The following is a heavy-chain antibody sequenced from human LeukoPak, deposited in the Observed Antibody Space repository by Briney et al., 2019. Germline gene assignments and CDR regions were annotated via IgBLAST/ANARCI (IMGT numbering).Heavy chain of an antibody. CDR2: FDPEDGET. V-gene: IGHV1-24*01. CDR3: ATVGTWLVRNYYYGKDV. J-gene: IGHJ6*02. Sequence: ASVKVSCKVSGYTLTELSMHWVRQAPGKGLEWMGGFDPEDGETIYAQKFQGRVTMTEDTSTDTAYMELSSLRSEDTAVYYCATVGTWLVRNYYYGKDVWGQGTTVTVSS. D-gene: IGHD6-19*01. CDR1: GYTLTELS.